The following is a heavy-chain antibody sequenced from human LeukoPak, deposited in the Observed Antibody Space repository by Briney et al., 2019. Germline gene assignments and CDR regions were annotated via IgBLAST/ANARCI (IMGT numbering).Heavy chain of an antibody. D-gene: IGHD2-2*01. CDR3: ARVRGSTDWYVDY. Sequence: LRLSCAASGFTLSSYGMHWVRQAPGKGLDWVAIIYSDESNKYYADSVRGRFTISRDISKNTLFLQMHSLSAEDTAVYYCARVRGSTDWYVDYWGQGTLVTVSS. CDR2: IYSDESNK. J-gene: IGHJ4*02. CDR1: GFTLSSYG. V-gene: IGHV3-33*01.